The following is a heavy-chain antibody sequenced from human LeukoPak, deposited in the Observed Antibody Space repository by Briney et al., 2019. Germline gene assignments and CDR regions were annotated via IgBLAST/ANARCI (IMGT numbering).Heavy chain of an antibody. CDR2: IRGSGVSGAMT. V-gene: IGHV3-23*01. J-gene: IGHJ4*02. CDR1: GFTFSRYA. Sequence: PGGSLRLSCEASGFTFSRYAMTWVRQAPGKGLEWVSVIRGSGVSGAMTFYADSVQGRFTISRDNSKSTLYLEMHGLRVEDTAVYYCAKDLSLWFGELHYWGQGTLVTVSS. CDR3: AKDLSLWFGELHY. D-gene: IGHD3-10*01.